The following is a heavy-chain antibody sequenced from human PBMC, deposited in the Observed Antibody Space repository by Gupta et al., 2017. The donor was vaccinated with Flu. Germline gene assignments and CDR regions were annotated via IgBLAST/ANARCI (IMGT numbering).Heavy chain of an antibody. D-gene: IGHD5-18*01. CDR2: INQDGSEK. J-gene: IGHJ4*02. V-gene: IGHV3-7*01. Sequence: LEWVANINQDGSEKYYVDSVKGRFTISRDNAKNSLYLQMNSLRAEDTAVYYCARDHPIDTWIQLWLNFGFDYWGQGILVTVSS. CDR3: ARDHPIDTWIQLWLNFGFDY.